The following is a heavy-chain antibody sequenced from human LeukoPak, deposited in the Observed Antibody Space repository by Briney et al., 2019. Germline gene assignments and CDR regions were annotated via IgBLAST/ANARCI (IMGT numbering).Heavy chain of an antibody. CDR3: AKVHNSSRWFDP. V-gene: IGHV3-23*01. J-gene: IGHJ5*02. CDR2: ISGSGDYA. Sequence: GGSLRLSCAASGFTFSTFAMTWVRQAPGKGLEWLSVISGSGDYAHFADSVKGRFTISRDNSKNTVYLQMKSLRAEDTAVYYCAKVHNSSRWFDPWGQGTLVTVSS. D-gene: IGHD1-14*01. CDR1: GFTFSTFA.